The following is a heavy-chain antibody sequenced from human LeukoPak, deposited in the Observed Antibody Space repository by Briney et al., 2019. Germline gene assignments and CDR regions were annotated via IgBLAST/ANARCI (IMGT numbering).Heavy chain of an antibody. CDR2: IIPILGIA. V-gene: IGHV1-69*04. D-gene: IGHD1-26*01. CDR3: ARASGSYVGQFDY. J-gene: IGHJ4*02. CDR1: GYTFTGYY. Sequence: SVKVSCKASGYTFTGYYMHWVRQAPGQGLEWMGRIIPILGIANYAQKFQGRVTITADKSTSTAYMELGSLRSEDTAVYYCARASGSYVGQFDYWGQGTLVTVSS.